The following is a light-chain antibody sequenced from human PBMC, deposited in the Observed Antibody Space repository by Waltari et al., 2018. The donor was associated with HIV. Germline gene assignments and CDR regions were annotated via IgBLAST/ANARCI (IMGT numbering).Light chain of an antibody. Sequence: EIVLTQSPATLSLSPGERATLSCRASQSVSDYLAWYQQKRGQAPRLLIYDASIRATGIPARFSGSGSGTDFTLTISSLEPEDFAVYYCQQRSKWPPPWTFGQGTKVEI. CDR3: QQRSKWPPPWT. J-gene: IGKJ1*01. CDR2: DAS. V-gene: IGKV3-11*01. CDR1: QSVSDY.